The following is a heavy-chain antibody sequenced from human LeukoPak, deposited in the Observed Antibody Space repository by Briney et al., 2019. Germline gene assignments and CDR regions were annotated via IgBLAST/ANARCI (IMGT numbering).Heavy chain of an antibody. D-gene: IGHD2-15*01. CDR2: IRYDGSNK. V-gene: IGHV3-30*02. CDR3: AKVVVVGNYYYYMDV. Sequence: GGTLRLSCAASGFTFSSYGMHWVRQAPGKGLEWVAFIRYDGSNKYYADSVKGRFTISRDNSKNTLYLQMNSLRAEDTAVYYCAKVVVVGNYYYYMDVWGKGTTVTISS. J-gene: IGHJ6*03. CDR1: GFTFSSYG.